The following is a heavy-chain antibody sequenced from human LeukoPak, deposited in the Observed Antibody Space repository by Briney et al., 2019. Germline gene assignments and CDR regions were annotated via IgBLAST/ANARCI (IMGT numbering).Heavy chain of an antibody. D-gene: IGHD1-26*01. J-gene: IGHJ4*02. CDR2: IYYSGST. Sequence: SETLSLTCTVSGGSISSSSYYWGWIRQPPGKGLEWIGSIYYSGSTYYNPSLKSRVTISVDTSKNQFSLKLSSVTAADTAVYYCARDRTWELHWGDYWGQGTLVTVSS. CDR3: ARDRTWELHWGDY. CDR1: GGSISSSSYY. V-gene: IGHV4-39*07.